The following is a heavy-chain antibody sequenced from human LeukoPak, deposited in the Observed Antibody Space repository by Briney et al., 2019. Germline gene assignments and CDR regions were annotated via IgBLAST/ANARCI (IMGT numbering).Heavy chain of an antibody. CDR2: TKADGSEK. V-gene: IGHV3-7*01. CDR1: GFSFNTYW. J-gene: IGHJ4*02. D-gene: IGHD3-10*01. CDR3: ATSVPGFGESLNY. Sequence: GGSLRLSCVASGFSFNTYWMTWVRQAPGKGLEWVANTKADGSEKKYVDSVKGRFTLSRDNAKNSVYLQMNSLRVEDTAVYYCATSVPGFGESLNYWGQGTLVTVSS.